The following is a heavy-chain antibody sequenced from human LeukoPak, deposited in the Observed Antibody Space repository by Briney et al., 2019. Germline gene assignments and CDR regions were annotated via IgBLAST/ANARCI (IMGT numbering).Heavy chain of an antibody. CDR3: ARAVGSTEI. CDR1: GFTVSSNS. V-gene: IGHV3-53*01. D-gene: IGHD4-17*01. J-gene: IGHJ4*02. CDR2: IYSGTI. Sequence: SGGSLRLSCTVSGFTVSSNSMSWVRQAPGKGLEWVSFIYSGTIHYSDSVKGRFTISRDNAKNSLYLQMNSLRAEDTAVYYCARAVGSTEIWGQGTLVTVSS.